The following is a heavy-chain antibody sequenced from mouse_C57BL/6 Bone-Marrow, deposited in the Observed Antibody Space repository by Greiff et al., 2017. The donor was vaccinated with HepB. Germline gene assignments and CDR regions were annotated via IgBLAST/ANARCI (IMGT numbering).Heavy chain of an antibody. Sequence: EVKLVESGGGFVQPGGSLSLSCAASGFTFTDYYMSWVRQPPGKALEWLGCIRNKANGYTTECSASVKGRFTISRDNSQSSLYLQMNALRAEASATYYCARYTYYYGSSYEDFDVWGTGTTVTVSS. CDR3: ARYTYYYGSSYEDFDV. V-gene: IGHV7-3*01. D-gene: IGHD1-1*01. CDR2: IRNKANGYTT. CDR1: GFTFTDYY. J-gene: IGHJ1*03.